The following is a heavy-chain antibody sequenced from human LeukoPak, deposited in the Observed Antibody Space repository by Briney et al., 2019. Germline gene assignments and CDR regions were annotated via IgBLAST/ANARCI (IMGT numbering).Heavy chain of an antibody. V-gene: IGHV1-46*01. Sequence: GASVKVSCKASGYTFTRYYMHWVRQAPGQGLEWMGAINPSGGSAGYAQKFQGRVTITADKSTSTAYMELSSLRSEDTAVYYCARVARDGYNILPAPQWYDYWGQGTLVTVSS. D-gene: IGHD5-24*01. CDR2: INPSGGSA. J-gene: IGHJ4*02. CDR3: ARVARDGYNILPAPQWYDY. CDR1: GYTFTRYY.